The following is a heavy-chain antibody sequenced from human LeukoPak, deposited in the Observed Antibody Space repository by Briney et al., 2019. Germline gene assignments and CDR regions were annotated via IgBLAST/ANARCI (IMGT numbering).Heavy chain of an antibody. J-gene: IGHJ4*02. CDR2: ISYDGSNK. CDR1: GFTFSSYA. Sequence: GGSLRLSCAASGFTFSSYAMHWVRQAPGKGLEWVAVISYDGSNKYYADSVKGRFTISRDNFKNTLYLQMNSLRAEDTAVYYCARWLYSSGLGGFDYWGQGTLVTASS. D-gene: IGHD6-19*01. V-gene: IGHV3-30*04. CDR3: ARWLYSSGLGGFDY.